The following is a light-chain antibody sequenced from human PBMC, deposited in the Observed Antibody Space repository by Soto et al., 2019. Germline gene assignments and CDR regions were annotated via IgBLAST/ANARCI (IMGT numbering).Light chain of an antibody. J-gene: IGLJ1*01. V-gene: IGLV2-8*01. Sequence: QSVLTQPPSASGSPGQSVAISCTGTSSDVGGYNYVSCYKQHPGKAPKLMIYEVNKRPSGVPDRFSGSKSGNTASLTVSGLQAEDEADYYCSSYAGSSNVFGTGTKVTVL. CDR1: SSDVGGYNY. CDR2: EVN. CDR3: SSYAGSSNV.